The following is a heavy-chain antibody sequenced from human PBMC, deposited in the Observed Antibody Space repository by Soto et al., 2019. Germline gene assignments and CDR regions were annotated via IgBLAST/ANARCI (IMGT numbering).Heavy chain of an antibody. Sequence: QVQLQESGPGLVKPSETLSLTCTVSGGSVSGYYWSWIRQPPGKGLEWIGNTHYSGTSTYNPSLKTRVKISLDTSNNQYSLRLTSVTAADTAVYYCARGPQWLRYDNWFDPWGQGTRVTVSS. V-gene: IGHV4-59*02. CDR1: GGSVSGYY. CDR2: THYSGTS. J-gene: IGHJ5*02. CDR3: ARGPQWLRYDNWFDP. D-gene: IGHD6-19*01.